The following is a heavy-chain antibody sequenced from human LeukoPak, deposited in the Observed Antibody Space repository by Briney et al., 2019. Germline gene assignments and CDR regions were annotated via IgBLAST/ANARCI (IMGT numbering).Heavy chain of an antibody. CDR3: ATKHDY. CDR2: INNSGGTI. J-gene: IGHJ4*02. V-gene: IGHV3-48*03. Sequence: GGSLRLSCAASGFTFSTYEMNWVRQAPGKGLEWLSYINNSGGTIYYADSVKGRFTISRDNAKNSLYLQTNSLRAEDTAVYYCATKHDYWGQGTLVTVSS. CDR1: GFTFSTYE.